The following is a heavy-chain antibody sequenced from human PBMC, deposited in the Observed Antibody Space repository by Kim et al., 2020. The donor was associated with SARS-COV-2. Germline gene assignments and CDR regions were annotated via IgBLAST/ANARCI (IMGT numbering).Heavy chain of an antibody. CDR3: ARGYYGSGSYFRFDP. Sequence: SETLSLTCAVYGGSFSGYYWSWIRQPPGKGLEWIGEINHSGSTNYNPSLKSRVTISVDTSKNQFSLKLSSVTAADTAVYYCARGYYGSGSYFRFDPWGQGTLVTVSS. J-gene: IGHJ5*02. V-gene: IGHV4-34*01. CDR2: INHSGST. CDR1: GGSFSGYY. D-gene: IGHD3-10*01.